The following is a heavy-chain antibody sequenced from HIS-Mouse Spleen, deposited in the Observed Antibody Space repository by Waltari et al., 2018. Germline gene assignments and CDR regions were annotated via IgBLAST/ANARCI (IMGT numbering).Heavy chain of an antibody. D-gene: IGHD6-13*01. CDR2: IYNSGST. V-gene: IGHV4-39*07. Sequence: QLQLQESGPGLVKPSEPLSLTCTVSRGSISSSSYYWGWIRPPPGKGLEWIGSIYNSGSTYYNPSLKSRVTISVDTSKNQFSLKLSSVTAADTAVYYCAREIPYSSSWYDWYFDLWGRGTLVTVSS. CDR3: AREIPYSSSWYDWYFDL. CDR1: RGSISSSSYY. J-gene: IGHJ2*01.